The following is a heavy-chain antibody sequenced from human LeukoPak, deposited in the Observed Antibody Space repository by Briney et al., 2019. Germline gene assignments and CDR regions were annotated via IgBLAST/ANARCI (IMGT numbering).Heavy chain of an antibody. CDR2: ISSSSSYI. D-gene: IGHD5-12*01. CDR1: GFTFSSYS. J-gene: IGHJ4*02. V-gene: IGHV3-21*01. Sequence: GGSLRLSCAASGFTFSSYSMNWVRQAPGKGLEWVSSISSSSSYIYYADSVKGRFTISRDNAKNSLYLQMNSLRAEDTAVYYCAREVDSGYDYLSPPGYWGQGTLVTVSS. CDR3: AREVDSGYDYLSPPGY.